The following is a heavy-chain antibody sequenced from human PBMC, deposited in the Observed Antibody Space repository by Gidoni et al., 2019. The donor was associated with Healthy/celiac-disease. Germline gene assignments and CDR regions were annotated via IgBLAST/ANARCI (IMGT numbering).Heavy chain of an antibody. J-gene: IGHJ4*02. Sequence: EVQLVESGGGLVQPGRSLRLSCAASGFTFDDYAMHWVRQAPGKGLEWVSCISLNSGSIGYADSVKGRFTISRDNAKNSLYLQMNSLRAEDTALYYCAKDIGAYYYGSGSLDYWGQGTLVTVSS. CDR2: ISLNSGSI. CDR1: GFTFDDYA. V-gene: IGHV3-9*01. D-gene: IGHD3-10*01. CDR3: AKDIGAYYYGSGSLDY.